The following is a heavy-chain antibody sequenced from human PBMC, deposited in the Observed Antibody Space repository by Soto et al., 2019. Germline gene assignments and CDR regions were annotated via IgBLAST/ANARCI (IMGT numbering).Heavy chain of an antibody. D-gene: IGHD1-26*01. V-gene: IGHV3-7*03. J-gene: IGHJ6*02. CDR1: GFTFSSYW. CDR2: IKQDGSEK. CDR3: ARAILGSSGMDV. Sequence: GSLSLSCAASGFTFSSYWMSWVRQAPGKGLEWVANIKQDGSEKYYVDSVKGRFTISRDNAKNSLYPQMNSLRAEDTAVYYCARAILGSSGMDVWGQGTTVTVSS.